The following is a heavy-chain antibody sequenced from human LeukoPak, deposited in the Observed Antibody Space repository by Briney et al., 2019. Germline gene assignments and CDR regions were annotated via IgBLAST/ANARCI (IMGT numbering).Heavy chain of an antibody. CDR1: GYTFTSYD. Sequence: ASVKVSCKASGYTFTSYDINWVRQATGQGLEWMGWMNPNSGNTDYAQKFQGRVTMTRNTSISTAYMELSSLRSEDTAVYYCASELPAAELNWFDPWGQGTLVTVSS. V-gene: IGHV1-8*01. J-gene: IGHJ5*02. CDR2: MNPNSGNT. CDR3: ASELPAAELNWFDP. D-gene: IGHD2-2*01.